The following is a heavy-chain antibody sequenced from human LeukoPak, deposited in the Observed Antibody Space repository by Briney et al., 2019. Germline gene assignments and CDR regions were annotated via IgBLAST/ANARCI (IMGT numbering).Heavy chain of an antibody. Sequence: PGGSLRLSCLPSGFTFSNYAMTWVRQPPGKGLVWVSRINSDGSSTTYADSVMGRFTISRDNATNTLFLQMNSLRADDTAVYYCARSTSHYYYYYMDVWGKGTTVTISS. CDR2: INSDGSST. CDR3: ARSTSHYYYYYMDV. J-gene: IGHJ6*03. CDR1: GFTFSNYA. V-gene: IGHV3-74*01.